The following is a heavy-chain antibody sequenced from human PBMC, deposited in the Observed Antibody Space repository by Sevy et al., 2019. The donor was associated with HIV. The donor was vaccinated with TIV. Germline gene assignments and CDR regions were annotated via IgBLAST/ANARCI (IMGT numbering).Heavy chain of an antibody. CDR1: GDSVSSNSAA. J-gene: IGHJ6*02. CDR2: THYRSKWYY. D-gene: IGHD3-10*01. Sequence: SQTISLTCVIYGDSVSSNSAAWNWIRQSPSTGLEWLGRTHYRSKWYYDYAVSLKSRITIHPDTSKNQFSLQLSSVTPEDTAVYFCARGDYFGSGSRSLGYYYGMDVWGQGTAVTVSS. V-gene: IGHV6-1*01. CDR3: ARGDYFGSGSRSLGYYYGMDV.